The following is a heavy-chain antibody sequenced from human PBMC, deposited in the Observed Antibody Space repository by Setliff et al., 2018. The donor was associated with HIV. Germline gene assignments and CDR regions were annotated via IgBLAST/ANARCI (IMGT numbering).Heavy chain of an antibody. V-gene: IGHV5-51*01. CDR3: ARHLRETYYYGSGSPGVAFDI. CDR2: IYPDDSDT. D-gene: IGHD3-10*01. J-gene: IGHJ3*02. CDR1: GTSFTTYW. Sequence: PGESLKTSCKGSGTSFTTYWIGWVRQMPGKGLEWMGIIYPDDSDTRYNTSFQGQVTISADKSFNTAYLQWSSLRASDTAMYYCARHLRETYYYGSGSPGVAFDIWGQGTMVTVSS.